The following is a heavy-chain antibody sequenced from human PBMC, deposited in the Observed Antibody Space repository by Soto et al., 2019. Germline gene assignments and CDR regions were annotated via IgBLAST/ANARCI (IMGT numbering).Heavy chain of an antibody. CDR1: GFTFSSYW. Sequence: EVQLVESGGGLVQPGGSLRLSCAASGFTFSSYWMSWVRQAPGKGLEWVANIKQDGSEKYYVDSVKGRFTISRDNAKNSLYLQMNSLRAEDTAVYYCARPTRYCSSTSCYRGSSWYNYWGQGTLVTVSS. V-gene: IGHV3-7*01. CDR2: IKQDGSEK. J-gene: IGHJ4*02. CDR3: ARPTRYCSSTSCYRGSSWYNY. D-gene: IGHD2-2*02.